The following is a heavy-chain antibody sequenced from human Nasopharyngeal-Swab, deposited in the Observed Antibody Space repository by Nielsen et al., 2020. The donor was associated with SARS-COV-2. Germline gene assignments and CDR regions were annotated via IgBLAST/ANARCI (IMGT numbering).Heavy chain of an antibody. CDR3: AAQLRGYSYGLFDY. V-gene: IGHV1-3*01. D-gene: IGHD5-18*01. Sequence: ASVKVSCKASGYTFTTYGISWVRQAPGQRLEWMGWINAGNGNTKYSQKFQGRVTITRDTSASTAYMELSSLRSEDTAVYYCAAQLRGYSYGLFDYWGQGTLVTVSS. CDR1: GYTFTTYG. J-gene: IGHJ4*02. CDR2: INAGNGNT.